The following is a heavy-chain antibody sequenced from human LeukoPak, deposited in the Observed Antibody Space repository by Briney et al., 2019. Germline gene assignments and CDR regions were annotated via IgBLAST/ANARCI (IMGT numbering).Heavy chain of an antibody. J-gene: IGHJ5*02. CDR3: ARSIFGVVNWFDP. Sequence: GGSLRLSCAASGFTFSSYAMHWVRQAPGKGLEYVSAITSNGGSIYYANSVKGRFTISRDNSKNTLYLQMGSLRAEDMAVYYCARSIFGVVNWFDPWGQGTLVTASS. CDR1: GFTFSSYA. D-gene: IGHD3-3*02. V-gene: IGHV3-64*01. CDR2: ITSNGGSI.